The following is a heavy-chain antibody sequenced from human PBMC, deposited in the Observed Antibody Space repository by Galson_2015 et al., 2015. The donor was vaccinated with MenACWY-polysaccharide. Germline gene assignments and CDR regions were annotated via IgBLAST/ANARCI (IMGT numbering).Heavy chain of an antibody. CDR3: ATRSTTRVFDF. D-gene: IGHD1-1*01. CDR1: GFTFSSCA. V-gene: IGHV3-23*01. Sequence: SLRLSCAASGFTFSSCAMSWVRQAPGKGLEWVSAITESGAATSYTDSVKGRFTISRDNSKNTLYLQMNSLRAEDTAVYYCATRSTTRVFDFWGQGTLVTVSS. CDR2: ITESGAAT. J-gene: IGHJ4*02.